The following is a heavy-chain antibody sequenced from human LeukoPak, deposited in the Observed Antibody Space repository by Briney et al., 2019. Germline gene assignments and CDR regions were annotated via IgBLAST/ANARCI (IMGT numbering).Heavy chain of an antibody. J-gene: IGHJ4*02. Sequence: GGSLRLSCAASGFTFSNAWMSWVRQAPGKGLEWVGRIKSKTDGGTTDYAAPVKGRFTISRDDSKNTLYLQMNSLKTEDTAVYYCTTVWFGEGGDYLDYWGQGTLVTVSS. CDR3: TTVWFGEGGDYLDY. CDR1: GFTFSNAW. V-gene: IGHV3-15*01. CDR2: IKSKTDGGTT. D-gene: IGHD3-10*01.